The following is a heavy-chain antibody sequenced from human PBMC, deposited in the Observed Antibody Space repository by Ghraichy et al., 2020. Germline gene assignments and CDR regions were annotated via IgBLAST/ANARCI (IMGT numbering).Heavy chain of an antibody. CDR1: GYDFTNYW. V-gene: IGHV5-51*01. J-gene: IGHJ2*01. Sequence: GEALNISCEGSGYDFTNYWIGWARQMPGKGLEWMGIIYPGDSDTRYRPSFQGQVTISADKSIRTAYLQWSSLKASDTAIYYCARHGRASSNWYFDLWGRGTLVTVSS. CDR3: ARHGRASSNWYFDL. CDR2: IYPGDSDT.